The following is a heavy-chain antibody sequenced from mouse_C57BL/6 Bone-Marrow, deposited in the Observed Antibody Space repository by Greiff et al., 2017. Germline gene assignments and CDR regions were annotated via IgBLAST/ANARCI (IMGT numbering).Heavy chain of an antibody. CDR3: SSFDGNYFDF. CDR1: GFNIKDDY. CDR2: IDPEIGDT. J-gene: IGHJ2*01. Sequence: DVHLVESGAELVRPGASVKLSCTASGFNIKDDYIHWVKQRPEQGLEWIGRIDPEIGDTEYASKFQGKATITSDTSSNTAYLQLSSLTSEDTAVYYCSSFDGNYFDFWGQGTPLTVAS. D-gene: IGHD2-3*01. V-gene: IGHV14-4*01.